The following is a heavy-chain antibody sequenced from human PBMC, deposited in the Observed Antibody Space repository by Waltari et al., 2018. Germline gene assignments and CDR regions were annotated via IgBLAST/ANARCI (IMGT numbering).Heavy chain of an antibody. V-gene: IGHV3-74*01. D-gene: IGHD5-12*01. CDR3: ATSRDGYNLIGDY. CDR2: INGDGSTT. J-gene: IGHJ4*02. Sequence: EVKLVESGGGLVQPGGSVRLSCAASGVTFSSDWMHWVRQAPGKGLVWVSRINGDGSTTSYADSVKGRFAISRDNAKNTLYLQVDSLRAEDTAVYYCATSRDGYNLIGDYWGQGTLVTVSS. CDR1: GVTFSSDW.